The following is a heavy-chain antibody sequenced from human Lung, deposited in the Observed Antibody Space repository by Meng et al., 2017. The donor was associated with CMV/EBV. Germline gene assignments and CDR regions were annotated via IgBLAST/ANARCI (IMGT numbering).Heavy chain of an antibody. J-gene: IGHJ4*02. V-gene: IGHV4-4*02. CDR2: IDDSGST. D-gene: IGHD1-26*01. CDR3: ARGKQDAWELLAY. CDR1: VVSIRSKIR. Sequence: DSGPRLGNPSGTLPATCGCSVVSIRSKIRWTWCRKPPGKGLECIGDIDDSGSTNYNPSLNSRISISLDKSKNHFSLKVNSVTAADTAVYYCARGKQDAWELLAYWGQGALVTVSS.